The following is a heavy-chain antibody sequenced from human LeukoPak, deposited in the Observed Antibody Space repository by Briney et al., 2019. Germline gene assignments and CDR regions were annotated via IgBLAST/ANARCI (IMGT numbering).Heavy chain of an antibody. D-gene: IGHD3-22*01. CDR1: GGSFSGYY. V-gene: IGHV4-34*01. J-gene: IGHJ4*02. CDR2: INHSGST. Sequence: SETLSLTCAVYGGSFSGYYWSWIRQPPGKGLEWIGEINHSGSTNYNPSLKSRVTISVDTSKNQFSLKLSSVTAADTAMYYCARGDSIYYDSSGYSYWGQGTLVTVSS. CDR3: ARGDSIYYDSSGYSY.